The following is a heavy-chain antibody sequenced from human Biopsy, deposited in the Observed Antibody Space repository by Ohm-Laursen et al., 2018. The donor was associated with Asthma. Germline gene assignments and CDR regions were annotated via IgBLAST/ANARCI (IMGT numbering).Heavy chain of an antibody. CDR3: ARQKLAAAEGPFYL. J-gene: IGHJ3*01. V-gene: IGHV4-39*01. D-gene: IGHD6-13*01. Sequence: GTLSLTCPVSNGSISSNFYYWGWIRQPPGKGLEWVGSIHKNGIGYYKSSLKSRLTISVDTSKNQFSLKVTSVTAADTAVYYCARQKLAAAEGPFYLWGQGTMVTVSS. CDR1: NGSISSNFYY. CDR2: IHKNGIG.